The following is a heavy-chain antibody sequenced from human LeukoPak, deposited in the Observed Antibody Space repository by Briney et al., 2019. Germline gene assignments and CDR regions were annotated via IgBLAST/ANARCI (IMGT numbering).Heavy chain of an antibody. Sequence: PGGSLRPSCAASGFTFSSYSMNWVRQAPGKGLEWVSSISSSSSYIYYADSVKGRFTISRDNAKNSLYLQMNSLRAEDTAVYYCARDLKRLDYWGQGTLVTVSS. CDR2: ISSSSSYI. V-gene: IGHV3-21*01. J-gene: IGHJ4*02. CDR3: ARDLKRLDY. CDR1: GFTFSSYS.